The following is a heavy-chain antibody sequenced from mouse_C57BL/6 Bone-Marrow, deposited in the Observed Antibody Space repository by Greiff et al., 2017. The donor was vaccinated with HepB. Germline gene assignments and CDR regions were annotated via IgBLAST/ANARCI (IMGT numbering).Heavy chain of an antibody. Sequence: EGWWGGAGGGGGRRGGARGRGGAGSGFTVGGWGRGGVRQTPDKRLEWVATISSGGSYTYYPDSVKGRFTISRDNAKNTLYLQMSSLKSEDTAMYYCARHEYYAMDYWGQGTSVTVSS. CDR1: GFTVGGWG. J-gene: IGHJ4*01. CDR3: ARHEYYAMDY. CDR2: ISSGGSYT. V-gene: IGHV5-6*03.